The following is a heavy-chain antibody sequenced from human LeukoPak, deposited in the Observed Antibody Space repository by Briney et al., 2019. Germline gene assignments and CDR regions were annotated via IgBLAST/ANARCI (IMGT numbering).Heavy chain of an antibody. V-gene: IGHV4-61*02. D-gene: IGHD4-23*01. Sequence: PSQTLSLTCTVSGGSISSGSYYWSWIRQPAGKGLEWIGRIYTSGSTHYNPSLKSRVAISIDTSKNQFSLKLSSVTAADTAVYYCARDYGGSLGAYYFDYWGQGTLVTVSS. J-gene: IGHJ4*02. CDR3: ARDYGGSLGAYYFDY. CDR1: GGSISSGSYY. CDR2: IYTSGST.